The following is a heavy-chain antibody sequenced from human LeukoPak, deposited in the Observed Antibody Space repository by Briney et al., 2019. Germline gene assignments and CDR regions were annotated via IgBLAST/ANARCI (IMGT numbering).Heavy chain of an antibody. J-gene: IGHJ6*02. CDR2: VNRDGSET. CDR1: GFALSSHW. CDR3: ARNNGMDV. Sequence: GGSLRLSCAASGFALSSHWMTWVRQVPGRGPEWVANVNRDGSETYYLDSVKGRFTNSKDNAKNSLYLQMNSLRAEDTALYHCARNNGMDVWGQGTTVIVSS. V-gene: IGHV3-7*03.